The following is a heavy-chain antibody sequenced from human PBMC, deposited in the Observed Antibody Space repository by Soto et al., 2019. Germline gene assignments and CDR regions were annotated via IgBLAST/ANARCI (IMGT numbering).Heavy chain of an antibody. V-gene: IGHV4-30-2*01. CDR3: AIGDTVITPFDY. CDR2: IYHSGST. CDR1: GDSISSGGYS. Sequence: SETLSLTCAVSGDSISSGGYSGSCIREPPGKGQEWLGFIYHSGSTYYNPSLKSRVTISVDSSKNQFSLKLTSVTAADTAIYYCAIGDTVITPFDYWGQGTLVTVSS. D-gene: IGHD5-18*01. J-gene: IGHJ4*02.